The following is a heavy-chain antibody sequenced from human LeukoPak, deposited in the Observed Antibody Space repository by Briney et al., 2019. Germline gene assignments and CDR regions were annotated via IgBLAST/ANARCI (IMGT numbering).Heavy chain of an antibody. J-gene: IGHJ5*02. CDR2: INHSGST. CDR1: GGSFSGYY. CDR3: ARGRHDSGYCSSTSCSRVNWFDP. D-gene: IGHD2-2*01. V-gene: IGHV4-34*01. Sequence: SETLSLTCAVYGGSFSGYYWSWIRQPPGKGLEWIGEINHSGSTNYNPSLKSRVTISVDTSKNQFSLKLSSVTAADTAVYYCARGRHDSGYCSSTSCSRVNWFDPWGQGTLVTVSS.